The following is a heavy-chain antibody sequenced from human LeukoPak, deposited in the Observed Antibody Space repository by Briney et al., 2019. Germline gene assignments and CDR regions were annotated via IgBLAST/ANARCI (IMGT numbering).Heavy chain of an antibody. J-gene: IGHJ4*02. CDR2: IQHDGTKT. CDR3: AKQRVSNGYYYFDY. D-gene: IGHD3-22*01. CDR1: GFTFSSSG. Sequence: PGGSLRLSCAASGFTFSSSGMHWVRQAPGRGLEWVAFIQHDGTKTYYADSVKGRFTISRDSSENTLYLQMNSLRAEDAAVYYCAKQRVSNGYYYFDYWGQGTLVTVSS. V-gene: IGHV3-30*02.